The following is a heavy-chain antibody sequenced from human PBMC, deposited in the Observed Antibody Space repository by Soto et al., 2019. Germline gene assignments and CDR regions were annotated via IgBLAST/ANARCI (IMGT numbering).Heavy chain of an antibody. CDR1: GFTINTHA. V-gene: IGHV3-23*01. Sequence: GGSLRLSCAASGFTINTHAMTWVRQAPGKGLEWVSAFSGRSGDTYYAASVKGRFTISGDNSKNTVILEMNNLRAEDAAVYYCARDSSAWPNYFDSWGQGIQVTVSS. J-gene: IGHJ4*02. D-gene: IGHD6-19*01. CDR2: FSGRSGDT. CDR3: ARDSSAWPNYFDS.